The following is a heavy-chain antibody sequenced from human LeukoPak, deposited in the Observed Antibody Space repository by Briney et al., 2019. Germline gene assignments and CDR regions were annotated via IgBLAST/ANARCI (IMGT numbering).Heavy chain of an antibody. V-gene: IGHV3-23*01. CDR3: ANAHVESGYLYYFHY. Sequence: GGSLRLSCAASGFTFNSYAMSWVRQAPGKGLEWVSGISGSGVNTYYADSVKGRFTISRDNSKNTLYLQMNSLRAEDTAVYYCANAHVESGYLYYFHYGPQGNLVPVSS. D-gene: IGHD3-10*01. CDR1: GFTFNSYA. CDR2: ISGSGVNT. J-gene: IGHJ4*02.